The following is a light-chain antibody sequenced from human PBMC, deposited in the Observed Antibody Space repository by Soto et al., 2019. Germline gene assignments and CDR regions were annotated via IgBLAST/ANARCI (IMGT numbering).Light chain of an antibody. J-gene: IGKJ5*01. CDR3: QQRSSWPSIT. CDR1: QSVSSY. Sequence: EILLTQSPGTLSLSPGERATLSCRASQSVSSYLAWYQQKPGQAPRLLIYDASNRATGIPARFSGSGSGTDFTLTISSLEPEDFAVYYCQQRSSWPSITFGQGTRLEIK. V-gene: IGKV3-11*01. CDR2: DAS.